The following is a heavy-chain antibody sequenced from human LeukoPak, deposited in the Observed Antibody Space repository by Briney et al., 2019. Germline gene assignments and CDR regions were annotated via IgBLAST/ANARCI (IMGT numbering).Heavy chain of an antibody. Sequence: GGPLTLSCAPSGLTFSRHWMHWVRQAPGKALVCVSRITNDESRTAYSDVVKGKCTISRDNAKNMLYLQVNSRRAEDTAVYVCATEQGGSPAYWGQGTLVTVSS. CDR2: ITNDESRT. V-gene: IGHV3-74*01. D-gene: IGHD3-16*01. CDR1: GLTFSRHW. CDR3: ATEQGGSPAY. J-gene: IGHJ4*02.